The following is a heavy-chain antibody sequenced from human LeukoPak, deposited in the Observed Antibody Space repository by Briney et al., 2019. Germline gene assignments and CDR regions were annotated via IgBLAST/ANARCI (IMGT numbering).Heavy chain of an antibody. J-gene: IGHJ6*03. Sequence: PSETLSLTCTVSGYSISSGYYWGWIRQPPGKGLEWIGYIYYSGSTTYNPSLKSRVTISVDTSKNQFSLKLSSVTAADTAVYYCARGADYYYYYMDVWGKGTTVTVSS. V-gene: IGHV4-61*01. CDR1: GYSISSGYY. CDR2: IYYSGST. CDR3: ARGADYYYYYMDV.